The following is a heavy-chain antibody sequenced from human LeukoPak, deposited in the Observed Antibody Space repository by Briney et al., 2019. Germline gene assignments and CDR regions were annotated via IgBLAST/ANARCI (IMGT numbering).Heavy chain of an antibody. CDR3: ARVGYSDESIDY. Sequence: PLGSLRLSCAPSGFTSSRYRMSWVRQAPGGGLEWVANIKPDESEKKYVASVTGRFTISRDNAKNSLYLQMSSLRAEDTAVYYCARVGYSDESIDYWGQGTLVTVSS. J-gene: IGHJ4*02. CDR1: GFTSSRYR. V-gene: IGHV3-7*05. D-gene: IGHD4-17*01. CDR2: IKPDESEK.